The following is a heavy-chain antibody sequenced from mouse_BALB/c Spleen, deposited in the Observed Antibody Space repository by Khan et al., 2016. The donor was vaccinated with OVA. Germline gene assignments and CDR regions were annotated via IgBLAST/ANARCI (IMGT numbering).Heavy chain of an antibody. V-gene: IGHV1-77*01. CDR2: IYPGSDNT. J-gene: IGHJ3*01. CDR1: GYTFTDYI. D-gene: IGHD2-10*02. Sequence: QVQLKQSGPELVKPGASVKMSCKASGYTFTDYIINWVKQRTGQGLEWIGDIYPGSDNTYYNEKFKGKATLTADKSSNTVYMQLSSLKSEDSAVYFWSRSGYGTFAYWGQGTLVTVSA. CDR3: SRSGYGTFAY.